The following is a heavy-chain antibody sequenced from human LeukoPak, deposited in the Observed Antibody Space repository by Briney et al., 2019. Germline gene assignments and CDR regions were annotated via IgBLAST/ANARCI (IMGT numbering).Heavy chain of an antibody. D-gene: IGHD3-16*02. V-gene: IGHV4-34*01. CDR1: GGSFSGYY. J-gene: IGHJ4*02. Sequence: PSETLSLTCAVYGGSFSGYYWSWIRQPPGKGLEWIGEINHSGSTNYNPSLKSRVTISVDTSKNQFSLKLSSVTAADTAVYYCARRICVWGSYRFYYFDYWGQGTLVTVSS. CDR3: ARRICVWGSYRFYYFDY. CDR2: INHSGST.